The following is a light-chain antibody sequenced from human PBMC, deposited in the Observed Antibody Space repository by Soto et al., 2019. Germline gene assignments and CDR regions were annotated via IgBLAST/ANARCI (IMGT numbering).Light chain of an antibody. CDR3: QKYNSAPHT. V-gene: IGKV1-27*01. CDR1: QGISNY. CDR2: AAS. J-gene: IGKJ1*01. Sequence: DIQMTQSTSTLSGSVGDRVTITCRASQGISNYLAWYQQKPGKVPKLLIYAASTLQSGVPSRFSGSGSGTDFTLTISSLQPEDVATYYCQKYNSAPHTFGQGTKVDIK.